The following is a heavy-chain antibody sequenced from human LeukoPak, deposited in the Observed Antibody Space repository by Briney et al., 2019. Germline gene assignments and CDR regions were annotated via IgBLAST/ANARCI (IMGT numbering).Heavy chain of an antibody. CDR3: ARDQRGATDNWFDP. CDR1: GYTFTGYF. V-gene: IGHV1-2*02. D-gene: IGHD1-26*01. CDR2: INPNSGGT. J-gene: IGHJ5*02. Sequence: ASVKVSCKASGYTFTGYFMHWVRQAPGQGLEWMGWINPNSGGTNYAQKFQGRVTMTRDTSISTAYMELSRLRSDDTAVYYCARDQRGATDNWFDPWGQGTLVTVSS.